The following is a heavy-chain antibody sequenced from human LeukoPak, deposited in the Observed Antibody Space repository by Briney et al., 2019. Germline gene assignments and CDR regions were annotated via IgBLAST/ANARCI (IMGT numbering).Heavy chain of an antibody. CDR2: TYQRSKWYN. V-gene: IGHV6-1*01. Sequence: SQTLSLTCVISGDNVSTNTAAWSWIRQSPSRGLEWLGRTYQRSKWYNDYAVSVKSRITINPDISKNQFSLQLNSVTPEDTAVYYCARSPSPYSSGWYFDYWGQGTLVTVSS. J-gene: IGHJ4*02. D-gene: IGHD6-19*01. CDR1: GDNVSTNTAA. CDR3: ARSPSPYSSGWYFDY.